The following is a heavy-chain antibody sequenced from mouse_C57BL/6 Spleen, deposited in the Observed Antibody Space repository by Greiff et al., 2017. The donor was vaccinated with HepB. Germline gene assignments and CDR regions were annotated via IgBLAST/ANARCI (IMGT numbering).Heavy chain of an antibody. CDR1: GYTFTSYW. CDR2: IHPSDSDT. V-gene: IGHV1-74*01. Sequence: QVQLQQPGAELVKPGASVKVSCKASGYTFTSYWMHWVKQRPGQGLEWIGRIHPSDSDTNYNQKFKGKATLTVDKSSSTAYMQLRSLTSEDSAFYSCAGRYDYDGGFAYWGQGTLVTVSA. CDR3: AGRYDYDGGFAY. J-gene: IGHJ3*01. D-gene: IGHD2-4*01.